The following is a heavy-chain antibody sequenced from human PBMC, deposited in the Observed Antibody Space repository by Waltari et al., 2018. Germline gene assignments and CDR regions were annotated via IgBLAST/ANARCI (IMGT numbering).Heavy chain of an antibody. J-gene: IGHJ4*01. D-gene: IGHD4-17*01. CDR1: GFALSSYD. CDR2: IGTADDT. CDR3: ARGGTVTDFDY. Sequence: EVQLVESGGGLVQPGGSLRPPCAAPGFALSSYDMHWVRQATGKGLEWVSSIGTADDTYHSGSVKGRFTISRENAKNSLHLQMNALRAEDTAVYYCARGGTVTDFDYWGHGTLVIVSS. V-gene: IGHV3-13*01.